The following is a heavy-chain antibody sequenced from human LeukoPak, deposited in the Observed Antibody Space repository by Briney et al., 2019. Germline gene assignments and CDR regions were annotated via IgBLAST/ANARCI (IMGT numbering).Heavy chain of an antibody. V-gene: IGHV4-31*03. CDR1: GGSISSGGYY. CDR3: ARENTGYYYYGMDV. J-gene: IGHJ6*02. Sequence: NPSQTLSLTCTVSGGSISSGGYYWSWIRQHPGKGLEWIGYIYYSGSTNYNPSLMSRVTISVDTSKNQFSLKLSSVTAADTAVYYCARENTGYYYYGMDVWGQGTTVTVSS. CDR2: IYYSGST. D-gene: IGHD1-14*01.